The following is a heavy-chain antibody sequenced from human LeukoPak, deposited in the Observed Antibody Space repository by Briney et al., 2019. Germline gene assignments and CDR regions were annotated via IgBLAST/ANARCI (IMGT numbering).Heavy chain of an antibody. CDR1: GGSFSGYY. D-gene: IGHD3-10*01. V-gene: IGHV4-34*01. CDR2: INHSGST. J-gene: IGHJ4*02. CDR3: AKHYMGSSYNRGLDY. Sequence: PSETLSLTCAVYGGSFSGYYWSWIRQPPGKGLEWIGEINHSGSTNYNTSLKSRVTISVDTSKNQFSLKLSSVTAADTAVYYCAKHYMGSSYNRGLDYWGQGTLVTVSS.